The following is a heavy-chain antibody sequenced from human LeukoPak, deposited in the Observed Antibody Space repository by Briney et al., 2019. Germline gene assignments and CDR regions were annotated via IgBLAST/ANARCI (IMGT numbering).Heavy chain of an antibody. CDR2: ISGSGGST. Sequence: GGSLSLSCAASGFTFSSYAMSWVRQAPGKGLEWVSAISGSGGSTYYADSVKGRFTISRDNSKNTLYLQMNSLRAEDTAVYYCAKPSCSSTSCSPSFYYYGMDVWGQGTTVTVSS. D-gene: IGHD2-2*01. V-gene: IGHV3-23*01. CDR3: AKPSCSSTSCSPSFYYYGMDV. CDR1: GFTFSSYA. J-gene: IGHJ6*02.